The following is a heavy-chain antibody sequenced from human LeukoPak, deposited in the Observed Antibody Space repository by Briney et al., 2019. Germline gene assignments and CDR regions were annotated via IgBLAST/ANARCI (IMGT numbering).Heavy chain of an antibody. J-gene: IGHJ5*02. V-gene: IGHV1-69*13. CDR1: GGTFSSYV. D-gene: IGHD1-26*01. CDR3: ARTPGPPPTNWFDP. CDR2: IIPIFGTA. Sequence: GASVTVSCTASGGTFSSYVINWVRQAPGQGLEWMGGIIPIFGTANYAQKFQGRVTITADESTSTAYMELSSLRSEDTAVYYCARTPGPPPTNWFDPWGQGTLVTVPS.